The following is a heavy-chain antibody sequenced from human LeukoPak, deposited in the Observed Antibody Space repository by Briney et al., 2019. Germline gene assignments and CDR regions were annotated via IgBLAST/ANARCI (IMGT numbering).Heavy chain of an antibody. Sequence: GASVKVSCKASGYTFTGYYMHWVRQAPGQGLEWMGWINPNSGGTNYAQKFQGRVTMTRDTSISTAYMELSRLRSDDTAVYYCARDHGDYVAGAFDIWGQGTMVTVSS. D-gene: IGHD4-17*01. J-gene: IGHJ3*02. CDR3: ARDHGDYVAGAFDI. V-gene: IGHV1-2*02. CDR1: GYTFTGYY. CDR2: INPNSGGT.